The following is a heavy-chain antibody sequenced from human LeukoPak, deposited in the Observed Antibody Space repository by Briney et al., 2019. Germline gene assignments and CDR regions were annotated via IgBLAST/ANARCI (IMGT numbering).Heavy chain of an antibody. D-gene: IGHD5-12*01. CDR3: ASSNPYSGYDSTNNY. V-gene: IGHV3-48*01. Sequence: GGSLRLSCAASGFTFRSHSMTWVRQAPGKGLEWVSYISSSNNTIYYADSVKGRFTISRDNAKNSLYLQMNSLRAEDTAVYYCASSNPYSGYDSTNNYWGQGTLVTVSS. J-gene: IGHJ4*02. CDR2: ISSSNNTI. CDR1: GFTFRSHS.